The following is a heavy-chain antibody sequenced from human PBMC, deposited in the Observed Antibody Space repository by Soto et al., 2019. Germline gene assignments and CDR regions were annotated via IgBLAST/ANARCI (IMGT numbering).Heavy chain of an antibody. D-gene: IGHD5-18*01. CDR2: INHSGST. V-gene: IGHV4-34*01. CDR1: GGSFSGYY. Sequence: QVQLQHWGAGLLKPSETLSLTCAVYGGSFSGYYWSWIRQPPGKGLEWIGEINHSGSTNYNPSLKRRVTISVDTSKNQFSLKLSSVTAADTAVYYCARGRGYSYGLTFDYWGQGTLVTVSS. CDR3: ARGRGYSYGLTFDY. J-gene: IGHJ4*02.